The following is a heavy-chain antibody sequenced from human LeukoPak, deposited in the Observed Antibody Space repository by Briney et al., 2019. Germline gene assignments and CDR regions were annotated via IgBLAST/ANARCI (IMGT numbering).Heavy chain of an antibody. V-gene: IGHV1-2*02. Sequence: ASVKVSCKASGYTFSDYYIHWVRQGPGQGLEWMGWINPNGGGTEYAQKFQGRVTMTRDTSISTAYMELSRPTSDDTAVYYCARRIKSGILPFDYWGQGTLVTVSS. J-gene: IGHJ4*02. D-gene: IGHD1-26*01. CDR3: ARRIKSGILPFDY. CDR1: GYTFSDYY. CDR2: INPNGGGT.